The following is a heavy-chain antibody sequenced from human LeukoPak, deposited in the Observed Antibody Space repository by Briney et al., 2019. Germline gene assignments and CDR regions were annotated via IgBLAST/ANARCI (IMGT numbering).Heavy chain of an antibody. CDR2: MNSNSGNT. D-gene: IGHD3-10*01. V-gene: IGHV1-8*01. Sequence: GASVKVSCKASGYTFTSYDINWVRQATGQGPEWMGWMNSNSGNTGYAQKFQGRVTMTRNTSISTAYMELSSLRSEDTAVYYCARDLTMVRGVIDYWGQGTLVTVSS. CDR1: GYTFTSYD. J-gene: IGHJ4*02. CDR3: ARDLTMVRGVIDY.